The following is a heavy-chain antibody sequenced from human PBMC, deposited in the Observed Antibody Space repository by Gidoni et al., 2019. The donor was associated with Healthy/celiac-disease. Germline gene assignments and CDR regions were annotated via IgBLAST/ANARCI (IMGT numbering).Heavy chain of an antibody. CDR1: GFTFSSYA. V-gene: IGHV3-23*01. Sequence: EVQLLESGGGLVQPGGSLRLSCAASGFTFSSYAMSWVRQAPGKGLEWVSAISGSGGSTYYADSVKGRFTISRDNSKNTLYLQMNSLRAEDTAVYYCAKGGGITMIVVAHFDYWGQGTLVTVSS. CDR3: AKGGGITMIVVAHFDY. J-gene: IGHJ4*02. CDR2: ISGSGGST. D-gene: IGHD3-22*01.